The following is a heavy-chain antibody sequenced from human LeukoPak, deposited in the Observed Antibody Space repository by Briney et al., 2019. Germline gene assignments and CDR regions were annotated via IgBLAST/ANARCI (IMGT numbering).Heavy chain of an antibody. D-gene: IGHD1/OR15-1a*01. CDR3: ARSWNIYYYYGMDV. CDR1: GYTFTSYA. Sequence: ASVKVSCKASGYTFTSYAMHWVRQAPGQRLEWMGWINVGNGNTKYSQKFQGRVTITRDTSASTAYMELSSLRSEDTAVYYCARSWNIYYYYGMDVWGQGTTVTVSS. V-gene: IGHV1-3*01. J-gene: IGHJ6*02. CDR2: INVGNGNT.